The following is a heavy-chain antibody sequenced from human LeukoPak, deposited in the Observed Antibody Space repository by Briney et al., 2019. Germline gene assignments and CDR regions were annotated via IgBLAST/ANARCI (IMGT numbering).Heavy chain of an antibody. J-gene: IGHJ4*02. V-gene: IGHV3-43*02. CDR3: AKDLTGYYDSSGYPGPLDY. D-gene: IGHD3-22*01. CDR2: ISGDGGST. CDR1: GFTFDDYA. Sequence: GGSLRLSCAASGFTFDDYAMHWVRQAPGKGLEWVSIISGDGGSTYYADSVKGRFTISRDNSKNSLYLQMNSLRTEDTALYYCAKDLTGYYDSSGYPGPLDYWGQGTLVTVSS.